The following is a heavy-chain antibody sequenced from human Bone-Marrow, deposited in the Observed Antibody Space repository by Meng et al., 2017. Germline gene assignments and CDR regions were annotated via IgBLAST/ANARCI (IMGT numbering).Heavy chain of an antibody. Sequence: GGSLRLSCEGSGYSFTSYWIGWVRQMPGKGLEWMGIIHPGDSDTRYSPSFQGQVTISADKSISTAYLQWSSLKASDTAMYYCARHPIVATIFSYYYYGMDVWGQGTTVTVSS. D-gene: IGHD5-12*01. V-gene: IGHV5-51*01. CDR2: IHPGDSDT. CDR1: GYSFTSYW. CDR3: ARHPIVATIFSYYYYGMDV. J-gene: IGHJ6*02.